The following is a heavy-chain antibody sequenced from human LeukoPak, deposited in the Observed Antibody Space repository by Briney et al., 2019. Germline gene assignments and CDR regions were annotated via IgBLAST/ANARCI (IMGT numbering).Heavy chain of an antibody. D-gene: IGHD5-12*01. CDR1: GFTVSSNY. J-gene: IGHJ4*02. Sequence: GGSLTRYCAASGFTVSSNYMSWVRPAPGKGLEWVSDIYSGGSTYYTDSVNGRFTISRDNSKNTLYLQMNSLRAEDTAVYYCASQATHWGQGTLVTVSS. CDR3: ASQATH. V-gene: IGHV3-66*02. CDR2: IYSGGST.